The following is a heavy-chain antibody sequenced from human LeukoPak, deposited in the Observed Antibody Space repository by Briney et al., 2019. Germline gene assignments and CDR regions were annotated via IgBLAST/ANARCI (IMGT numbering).Heavy chain of an antibody. V-gene: IGHV4-4*07. D-gene: IGHD2-21*02. CDR1: GGSISSCY. Sequence: PSETLSLTCTVSGGSISSCYWSWIRQPAGKGLEWIGRIYTSGSTNYNPSLKSRVTMSVDTSKNQFSLKLSSVTAADTAVYYCARGGDSRTGYYYYYMDVWGKGTTVTVSS. CDR3: ARGGDSRTGYYYYYMDV. J-gene: IGHJ6*03. CDR2: IYTSGST.